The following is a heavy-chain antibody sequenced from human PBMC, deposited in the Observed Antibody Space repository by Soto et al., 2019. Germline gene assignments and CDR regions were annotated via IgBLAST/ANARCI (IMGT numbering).Heavy chain of an antibody. V-gene: IGHV1-18*04. CDR1: GYTFTSYG. CDR2: ISAYNGNT. CDR3: ARVRDSDPYNYYYGMDV. J-gene: IGHJ6*02. Sequence: GASVKVSCKASGYTFTSYGISWVRQAPGQGLEWMGWISAYNGNTNYAQKLQGRVTMTTDTSTSTAYMELRSLRSDDTAVYYCARVRDSDPYNYYYGMDVLGQGTTVTVSS. D-gene: IGHD1-20*01.